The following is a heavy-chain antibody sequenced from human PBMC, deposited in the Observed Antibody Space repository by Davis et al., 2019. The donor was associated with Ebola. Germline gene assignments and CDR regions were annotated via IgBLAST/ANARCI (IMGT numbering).Heavy chain of an antibody. D-gene: IGHD5-18*01. V-gene: IGHV3-64*02. CDR1: GFTFSSYA. J-gene: IGHJ4*02. CDR3: AREAWIRLWRVFDY. Sequence: GGSLRPSCAASGFTFSSYAMHWVRQAPGKGLEYVSGISSNGRSTYYAESVQGRFTVSRDISKNTLYLQMGSLRGEDMGVYFCAREAWIRLWRVFDYWGQGTLVTVSS. CDR2: ISSNGRST.